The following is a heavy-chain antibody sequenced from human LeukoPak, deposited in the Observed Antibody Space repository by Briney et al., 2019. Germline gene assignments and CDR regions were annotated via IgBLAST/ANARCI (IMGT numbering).Heavy chain of an antibody. CDR1: SGSISSNNYY. V-gene: IGHV4-39*01. Sequence: SETLSLTCTVSSGSISSNNYYWGWIRQPPGKGLEWIGSIHYTGSTFYNPSLKSRVTMSLDALKNQFTLKVTSVTATDTAAYYCARLVSYDVLTENFYKYYMDVWGKGTTVTVSS. D-gene: IGHD3-9*01. CDR2: IHYTGST. CDR3: ARLVSYDVLTENFYKYYMDV. J-gene: IGHJ6*03.